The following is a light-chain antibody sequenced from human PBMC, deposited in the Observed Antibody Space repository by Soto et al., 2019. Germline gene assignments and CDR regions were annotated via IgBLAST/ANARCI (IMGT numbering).Light chain of an antibody. CDR2: DVS. CDR3: TSYTSSSTHAV. J-gene: IGLJ3*02. V-gene: IGLV2-14*01. CDR1: SSDVGGYNY. Sequence: QSVLTQPASVSGSPGQSVTISCTGTSSDVGGYNYVSWYQQHPGKAPKLMIYDVSNRPSGVSNRFAGSKSGNTASLTISGLEAEDEDYYYCTSYTSSSTHAVFGGGTKLTVL.